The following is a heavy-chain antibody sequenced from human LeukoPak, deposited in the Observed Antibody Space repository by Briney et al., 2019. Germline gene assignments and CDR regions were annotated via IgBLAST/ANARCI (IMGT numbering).Heavy chain of an antibody. V-gene: IGHV3-23*01. Sequence: GGSLRLSCAASGFTFSSYAMSWVRQAPGKGPEWVSALSGSGANTYYADSVKGRFTISRDNSKNTLYLQMNSLRDEDTAVYYCARDLWFGGGGYWGQGTLVTVSS. D-gene: IGHD3-10*01. J-gene: IGHJ4*02. CDR2: LSGSGANT. CDR3: ARDLWFGGGGY. CDR1: GFTFSSYA.